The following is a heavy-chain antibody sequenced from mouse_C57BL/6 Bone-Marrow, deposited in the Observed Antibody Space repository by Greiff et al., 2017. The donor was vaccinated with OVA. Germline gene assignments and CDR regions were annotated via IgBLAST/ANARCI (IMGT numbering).Heavy chain of an antibody. CDR2: ISDGGSYT. J-gene: IGHJ1*03. CDR1: GFTFSSYA. CDR3: ARGPPYYFYWYCDV. D-gene: IGHD2-10*01. V-gene: IGHV5-4*03. Sequence: EVKLVESGGGLVKPGGSLKLSCAASGFTFSSYAMSWVRQTPEKRLEWVATISDGGSYTYYPDNVKGRFTISRDNAKNNLYLQMSHLKSEDTAMYYCARGPPYYFYWYCDVWGTGTTVTVSS.